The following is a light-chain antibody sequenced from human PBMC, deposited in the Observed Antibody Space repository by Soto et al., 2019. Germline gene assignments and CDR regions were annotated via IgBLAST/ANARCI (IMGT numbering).Light chain of an antibody. V-gene: IGKV3-20*01. CDR1: QSVSSNF. CDR3: QQYGRSPLMYT. Sequence: EIVLTQSPGTLSLSPGERATLSCRASQSVSSNFLAWYQQKPGQAPGLLIYGASTRAAGVPDRFSGSGSGTDFTLTITRLEPEDFAVYYCQQYGRSPLMYTFGQGTKLGVK. CDR2: GAS. J-gene: IGKJ2*01.